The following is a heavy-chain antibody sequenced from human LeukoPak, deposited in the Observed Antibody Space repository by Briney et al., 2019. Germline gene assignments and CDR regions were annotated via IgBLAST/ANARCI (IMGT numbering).Heavy chain of an antibody. CDR1: GYTFTSYD. J-gene: IGHJ5*02. D-gene: IGHD2-2*01. CDR3: ARLSLSCSSTSCYEWFDP. CDR2: MNPNSGYT. Sequence: ASVKVSCKASGYTFTSYDINWVRQATGQGLEWMGWMNPNSGYTGYAQKFQGRVTITRNTSISTAYMELSSLRSEDTAVYYCARLSLSCSSTSCYEWFDPWGQGTLVTVSS. V-gene: IGHV1-8*03.